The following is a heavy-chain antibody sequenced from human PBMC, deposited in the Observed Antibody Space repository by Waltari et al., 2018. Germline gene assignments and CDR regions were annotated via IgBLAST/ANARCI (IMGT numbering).Heavy chain of an antibody. Sequence: QVQLVQSGAEVKKPGSSVKVSCKASGGTFSSYTISWVRQAPGQGLEWMGRIIPILGIANYAQKFQGRVTITADKSTSTAYMELSSLRSEDTAVYYCASSAMVRGPFDYWGQGTLVTVSS. CDR3: ASSAMVRGPFDY. J-gene: IGHJ4*02. CDR2: IIPILGIA. CDR1: GGTFSSYT. V-gene: IGHV1-69*02. D-gene: IGHD3-10*01.